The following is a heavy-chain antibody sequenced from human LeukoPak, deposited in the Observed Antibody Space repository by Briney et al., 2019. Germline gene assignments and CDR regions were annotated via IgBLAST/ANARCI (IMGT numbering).Heavy chain of an antibody. D-gene: IGHD6-13*01. V-gene: IGHV3-23*01. J-gene: IGHJ3*02. CDR2: ISGSGGST. CDR1: GFTFTNAW. CDR3: AKEGSTGIAAAGAYDAFDI. Sequence: GGSLRLSCAASGFTFTNAWMSWVRQAPGKGLEWVSAISGSGGSTYYADSVKGRFTISRDNSKNTLYLQMNSLRAEDTAVYYCAKEGSTGIAAAGAYDAFDIWGQGTMVTVSS.